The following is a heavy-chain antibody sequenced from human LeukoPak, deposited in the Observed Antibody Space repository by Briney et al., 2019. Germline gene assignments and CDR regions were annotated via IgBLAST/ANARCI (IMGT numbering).Heavy chain of an antibody. J-gene: IGHJ4*02. V-gene: IGHV1-69*13. Sequence: ASVKVSCKASGGSFSTYAISWVRQAPGQGLEWMGGITPIFGTARYAQKFQGRVTITADESTSTAYMELSSLRSEDTAVYYCASSSESGYYTLDYFDYWGQGTLVTVSS. CDR3: ASSSESGYYTLDYFDY. CDR1: GGSFSTYA. D-gene: IGHD3-3*01. CDR2: ITPIFGTA.